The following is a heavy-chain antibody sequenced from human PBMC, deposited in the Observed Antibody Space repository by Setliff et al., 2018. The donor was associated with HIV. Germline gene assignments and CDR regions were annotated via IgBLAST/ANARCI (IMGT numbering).Heavy chain of an antibody. Sequence: GSLRLSCAASGFTFSTYWMSWVRQAPGKGLEWVANIKQDGSEKYYVDSVKGRFTISRDNAKNSLYLQMNSLRAEDTAVYYCASVLRYYGSGSYPFGYWGQGTLVTVSS. CDR1: GFTFSTYW. D-gene: IGHD3-10*01. J-gene: IGHJ4*02. CDR3: ASVLRYYGSGSYPFGY. V-gene: IGHV3-7*01. CDR2: IKQDGSEK.